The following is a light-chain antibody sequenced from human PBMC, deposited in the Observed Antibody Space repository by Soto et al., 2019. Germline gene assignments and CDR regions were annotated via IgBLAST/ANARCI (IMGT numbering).Light chain of an antibody. CDR2: GAS. V-gene: IGKV3-15*01. Sequence: EIVLTQSPGTLSLSPGERATLSCRASQSVSSSYLAWYQQKPGQAPRLLVYGASTRATGIPARFSGSGSGTEFTLTISGLQSEDFAVYYCQQYHNWPPWTFGQGTKVDIK. CDR1: QSVSSSY. CDR3: QQYHNWPPWT. J-gene: IGKJ1*01.